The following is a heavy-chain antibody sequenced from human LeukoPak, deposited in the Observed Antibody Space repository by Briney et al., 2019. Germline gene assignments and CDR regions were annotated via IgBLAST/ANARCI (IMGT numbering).Heavy chain of an antibody. V-gene: IGHV3-74*01. CDR1: GLTSSCYW. CDR2: IDIDGRDT. D-gene: IGHD3-22*01. Sequence: SGGSLRISSAASGLTSSCYWMHWVRRTPGKGLVWVARIDIDGRDTHYAESVKGRFTISRDKAQGTLYLQINTLTGEDTAVYYCARGMLSRAGYHWYYYMDIWGKGATVTVPS. CDR3: ARGMLSRAGYHWYYYMDI. J-gene: IGHJ6*03.